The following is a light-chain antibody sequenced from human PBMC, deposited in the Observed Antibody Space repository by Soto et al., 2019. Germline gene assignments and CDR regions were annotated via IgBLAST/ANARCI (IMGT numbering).Light chain of an antibody. CDR3: QQYNSYSRT. CDR2: KAS. CDR1: QSISSW. Sequence: DIQMNQSPSTLSASVGDRVTITCRASQSISSWLAWYQQKPGKAPKLLIYKASSLESGVPSRFSGSGSGTEFTLTISSLQPDDFETYYCQQYNSYSRTFGQVTMV. J-gene: IGKJ1*01. V-gene: IGKV1-5*03.